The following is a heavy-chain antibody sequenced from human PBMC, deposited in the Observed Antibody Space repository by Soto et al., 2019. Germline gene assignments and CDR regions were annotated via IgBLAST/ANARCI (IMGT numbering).Heavy chain of an antibody. CDR1: GFTFSTYW. J-gene: IGHJ6*02. Sequence: GGSLRLSCAASGFTFSTYWMNWVRQAPGKGLEWVANIKQDGSEKYYVDSVKGRFAISRDNTKDSLFLQMNNLRAEDTAVYYCVRDWSTFWGMDVWGQGTTVTVSS. V-gene: IGHV3-7*01. CDR3: VRDWSTFWGMDV. CDR2: IKQDGSEK.